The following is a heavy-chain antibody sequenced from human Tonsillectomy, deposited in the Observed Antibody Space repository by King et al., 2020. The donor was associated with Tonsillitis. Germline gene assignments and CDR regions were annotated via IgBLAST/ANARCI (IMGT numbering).Heavy chain of an antibody. CDR1: GGTFSNYA. D-gene: IGHD6-13*01. V-gene: IGHV1-69*09. CDR2: IIPILDKT. Sequence: QLVQSGAEVKKPGSSVKVSCKASGGTFSNYAISWVRQAPGQGLEWVGRIIPILDKTMYAQMFQGRVTIIADKSTSTAYMELSSLRSEDTAVYYCAGLSSYSIRWDWYFYLWGRGTLVTVSS. J-gene: IGHJ2*01. CDR3: AGLSSYSIRWDWYFYL.